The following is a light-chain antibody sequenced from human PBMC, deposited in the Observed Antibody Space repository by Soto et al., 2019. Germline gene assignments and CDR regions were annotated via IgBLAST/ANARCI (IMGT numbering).Light chain of an antibody. CDR2: DAS. V-gene: IGKV1-5*01. J-gene: IGKJ2*01. CDR3: QQYNAYPFT. CDR1: QDIYRW. Sequence: DIQMTQSPSTVSACVGERVTITCRASQDIYRWLAWYQQKPGKAPKLLIYDASSLQSGVPPRFSGSGSGTEFALTISSLQPDDLATYYCQQYNAYPFTFGPGTKLEIK.